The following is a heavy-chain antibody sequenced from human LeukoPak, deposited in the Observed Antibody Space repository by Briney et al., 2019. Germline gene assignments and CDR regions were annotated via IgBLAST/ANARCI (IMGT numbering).Heavy chain of an antibody. CDR3: TRVGYIDEGIDY. CDR2: IKQDGSKK. Sequence: GGSLRLSCVASGFPFSSYWMTWVRQAPGKGLEWVANIKQDGSKKSYVDSVKGRFTISRDNAKNSLYLQMNSLRAEDTAMYYCTRVGYIDEGIDYWGQGTLVTVSS. V-gene: IGHV3-7*04. CDR1: GFPFSSYW. J-gene: IGHJ4*02. D-gene: IGHD5-24*01.